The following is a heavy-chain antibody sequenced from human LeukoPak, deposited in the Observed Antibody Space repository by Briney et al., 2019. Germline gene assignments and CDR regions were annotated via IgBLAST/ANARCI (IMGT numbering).Heavy chain of an antibody. CDR3: ARALESGDYFDY. D-gene: IGHD3-10*01. CDR1: GFTFSSYW. Sequence: VGSLRLSCAASGFTFSSYWMSWVRQAPGQGLEGVANIKQDGSEKYSVDSVKGRFTISSDNAKNSLYLQMNSLRAEDTAVYYCARALESGDYFDYWGQGTLVTVSS. CDR2: IKQDGSEK. J-gene: IGHJ4*02. V-gene: IGHV3-7*01.